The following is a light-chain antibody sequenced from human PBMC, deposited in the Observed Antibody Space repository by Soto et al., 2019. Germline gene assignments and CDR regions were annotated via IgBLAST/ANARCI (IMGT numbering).Light chain of an antibody. V-gene: IGLV2-14*03. CDR3: SSYTSSSTLVV. CDR2: DVS. CDR1: SSDVGGYNY. J-gene: IGLJ2*01. Sequence: QSALTQPASVSGSPGQSITISCTGTSSDVGGYNYVSWYQHHPGKAPKLMIYDVSNRPSGVSNRFSGSKSGNTASLTIAGLQDEDEPDYYCSSYTSSSTLVVYGGGTKHAVL.